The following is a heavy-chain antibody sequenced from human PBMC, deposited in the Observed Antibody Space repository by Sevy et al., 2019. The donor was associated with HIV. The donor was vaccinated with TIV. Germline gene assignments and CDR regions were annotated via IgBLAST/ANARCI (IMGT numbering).Heavy chain of an antibody. CDR3: ARQSIAARGWFDY. Sequence: SETLSLTCTVSGGSISSNSYYWGWIRQSPGKGLDWIGSIYYNGNTYYNPSLESRVTIFVDTSKNQVSLKLNSVTAADTAVYYCARQSIAARGWFDYWGQGTLVTVSS. V-gene: IGHV4-39*01. CDR1: GGSISSNSYY. CDR2: IYYNGNT. D-gene: IGHD6-6*01. J-gene: IGHJ4*02.